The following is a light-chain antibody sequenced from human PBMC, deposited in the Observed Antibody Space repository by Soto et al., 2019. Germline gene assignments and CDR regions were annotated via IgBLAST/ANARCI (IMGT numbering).Light chain of an antibody. CDR1: SSDVGGYNY. V-gene: IGLV2-14*03. CDR3: TSYTSSNTVV. Sequence: QYALTQPASVSGSPGQSITISCTGTSSDVGGYNYVSWYQHHPGKAPKLMICDVSYRPSGVSNRFSGSKSGNTASLTISGLQAEDEADYYCTSYTSSNTVVFGGGTKLTVL. CDR2: DVS. J-gene: IGLJ2*01.